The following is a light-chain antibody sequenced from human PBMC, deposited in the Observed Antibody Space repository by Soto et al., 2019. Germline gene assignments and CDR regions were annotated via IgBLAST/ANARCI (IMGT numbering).Light chain of an antibody. CDR1: SGHSSDA. CDR2: VNSDGSH. V-gene: IGLV4-69*01. Sequence: QPVLTQSPCASASLGASVKLTCTLSSGHSSDAIAWHQQQPEKGPRYMMKVNSDGSHNKGDGIPDRFSGSSSGAERYLTMSSLQSEDEADYYCQTWGIVVDVVFGGGTKLTVL. J-gene: IGLJ2*01. CDR3: QTWGIVVDVV.